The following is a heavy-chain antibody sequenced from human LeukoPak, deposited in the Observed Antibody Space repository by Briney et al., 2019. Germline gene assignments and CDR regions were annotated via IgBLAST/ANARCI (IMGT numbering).Heavy chain of an antibody. D-gene: IGHD3-10*01. CDR3: AKDKFDGSGSYYFDY. J-gene: IGHJ4*02. Sequence: GGSVRLSCAASGFTFDDYAMHWVRQAPGKGLEWVSLISWDGGRTYYADSVEGRFTISRDNSKNSLYLQMSSLRAEDSAFYYCAKDKFDGSGSYYFDYWGQGTLVTVSS. CDR1: GFTFDDYA. CDR2: ISWDGGRT. V-gene: IGHV3-43D*03.